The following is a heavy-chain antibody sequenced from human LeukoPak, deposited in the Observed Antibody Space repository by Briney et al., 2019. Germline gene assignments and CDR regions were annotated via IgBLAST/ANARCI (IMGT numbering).Heavy chain of an antibody. CDR3: ARGDYYFDY. D-gene: IGHD2-21*01. J-gene: IGHJ4*02. CDR2: INHSGST. CDR1: GGSFSGYY. V-gene: IGHV4-34*01. Sequence: PSETLSLTCAVYGGSFSGYYWSWIRQPSGKGLEWIGEINHSGSTNYNPSLKSRVTMSVDTSKNQFSLRLNSVTAADTAVYFCARGDYYFDYWGQGTLVTVSS.